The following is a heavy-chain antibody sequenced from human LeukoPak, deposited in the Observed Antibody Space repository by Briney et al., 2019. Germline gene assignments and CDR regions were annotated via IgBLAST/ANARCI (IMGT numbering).Heavy chain of an antibody. CDR2: IKQDGSEK. CDR3: ARVWGGYCSSTSCYRDYFDY. CDR1: GFTFSSYW. J-gene: IGHJ4*02. V-gene: IGHV3-7*01. D-gene: IGHD2-2*01. Sequence: GGSLRLSCAASGFTFSSYWMSWVRQAPGKGLEWVANIKQDGSEKYYVDSVKGRFTISRDNAKNSLYLQMNSLRAEDTAVYYCARVWGGYCSSTSCYRDYFDYWGQGTLVTVSS.